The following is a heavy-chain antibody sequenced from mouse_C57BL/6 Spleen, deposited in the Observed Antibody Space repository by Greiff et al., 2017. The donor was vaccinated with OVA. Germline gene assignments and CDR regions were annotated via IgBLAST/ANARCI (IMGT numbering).Heavy chain of an antibody. V-gene: IGHV1-39*01. J-gene: IGHJ4*01. CDR3: ASKSDGGLYYCAMDY. Sequence: VQLQQSGPELVKPGASVKISCKASGYSFTDYNMNWVKQSNGKSLEWIGVINPNYGTTSYNQKFKGKATLTVDQSSSTAYMQLNSLTSEDSAVYYYASKSDGGLYYCAMDYWGQGTSVTVSS. CDR1: GYSFTDYN. D-gene: IGHD1-3*01. CDR2: INPNYGTT.